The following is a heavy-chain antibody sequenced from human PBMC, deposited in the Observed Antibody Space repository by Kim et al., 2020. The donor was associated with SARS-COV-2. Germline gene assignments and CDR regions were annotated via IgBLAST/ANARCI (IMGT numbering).Heavy chain of an antibody. D-gene: IGHD6-13*01. J-gene: IGHJ6*02. V-gene: IGHV4-39*01. CDR2: SYYSGST. Sequence: SETLSLTCTVSGGSISSSSYYWGWIRQPPGKGLEWIGSSYYSGSTYYNPSLKSRVTISVDTSKNQFSLKLSSVTAADTAVYYCARRIGHGTHSSSWGYYYYDGMDVWGQGTTVTVSS. CDR1: GGSISSSSYY. CDR3: ARRIGHGTHSSSWGYYYYDGMDV.